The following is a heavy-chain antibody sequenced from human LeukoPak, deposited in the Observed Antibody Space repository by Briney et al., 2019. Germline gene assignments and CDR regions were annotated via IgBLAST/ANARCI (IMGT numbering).Heavy chain of an antibody. V-gene: IGHV3-23*01. D-gene: IGHD2-2*01. CDR1: GFTFSSYA. CDR3: ARALRGYCSSTSCLDDAFDI. J-gene: IGHJ3*02. Sequence: GGSLRLSCAASGFTFSSYAMSWVRQAPGKGLEWVSAISGSGGSTYYADSVKGRFTISRDNSKNTLYLQMNSLRAEDTALYYCARALRGYCSSTSCLDDAFDIWGQGTMVTVSS. CDR2: ISGSGGST.